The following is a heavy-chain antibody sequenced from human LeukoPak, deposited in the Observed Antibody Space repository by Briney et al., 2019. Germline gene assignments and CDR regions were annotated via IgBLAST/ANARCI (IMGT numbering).Heavy chain of an antibody. Sequence: GASAKVSCKASGYSFTSYVISWVRQAPGQGLEWMGWISAYNGNTNYAQKLQGRVTMTTDTSTSTASLELRSLRSDDTAVYYCAREGRISGGSSGYTPWGQGTLVTVSS. V-gene: IGHV1-18*01. J-gene: IGHJ5*02. CDR1: GYSFTSYV. D-gene: IGHD3-22*01. CDR2: ISAYNGNT. CDR3: AREGRISGGSSGYTP.